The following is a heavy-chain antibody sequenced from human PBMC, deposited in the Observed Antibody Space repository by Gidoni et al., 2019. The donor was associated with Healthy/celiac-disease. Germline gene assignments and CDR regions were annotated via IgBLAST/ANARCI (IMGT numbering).Heavy chain of an antibody. CDR1: GFTFSSYE. CDR2: ISSSGSTI. Sequence: EVQLVESGGGLVQPGGSLRLSCAASGFTFSSYEMNWVRQAPGKGLEWVSYISSSGSTIYYADSVKGRFTISRDNAKNSLYLQMNSLRAEDTAVYYCARGTTVTIWYYYYGMDVWGQGTTVTVSS. CDR3: ARGTTVTIWYYYYGMDV. V-gene: IGHV3-48*03. D-gene: IGHD4-17*01. J-gene: IGHJ6*02.